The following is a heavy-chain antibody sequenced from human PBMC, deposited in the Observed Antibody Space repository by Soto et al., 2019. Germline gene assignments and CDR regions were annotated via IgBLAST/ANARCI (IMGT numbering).Heavy chain of an antibody. Sequence: ASVKVSCKASGYTFGIHAISWVRQAPGQGLECLGWISPSNGATNYAQKFQGRVTMTADTSTSTAYMELRSLRSDDTAVDYCALLWSRGPPKWGQGTQVTVSS. CDR3: ALLWSRGPPK. CDR2: ISPSNGAT. D-gene: IGHD2-21*01. CDR1: GYTFGIHA. V-gene: IGHV1-18*01. J-gene: IGHJ4*02.